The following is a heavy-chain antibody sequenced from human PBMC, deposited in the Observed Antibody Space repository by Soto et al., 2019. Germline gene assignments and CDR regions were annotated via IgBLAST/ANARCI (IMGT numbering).Heavy chain of an antibody. D-gene: IGHD2-8*01. J-gene: IGHJ4*02. V-gene: IGHV3-33*01. CDR3: ARAQEYAIFQRTDFDY. CDR1: GFTFSNYG. CDR2: IWYDGDIK. Sequence: PGGSLRLSCTASGFTFSNYGMHWVRQAPGKGLEWLAVIWYDGDIKYYADSVKDRFTVSRDNSKKRLYLQMSGLRVEDTAMYFCARAQEYAIFQRTDFDYWGQGTLVTVSS.